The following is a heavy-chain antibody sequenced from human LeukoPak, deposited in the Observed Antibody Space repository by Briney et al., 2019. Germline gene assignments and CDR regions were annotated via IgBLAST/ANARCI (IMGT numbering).Heavy chain of an antibody. CDR1: GYTFTGCY. CDR3: ARDIFYCSGGSCYPDLYFDY. V-gene: IGHV1-2*02. J-gene: IGHJ4*02. CDR2: INPNSGGT. Sequence: ASVKVSYKASGYTFTGCYMHWVRQAAGQGLEWMGWINPNSGGTNYAQKFQGRVTMTRDTSISTAYMELSRLRSDDTAVYYCARDIFYCSGGSCYPDLYFDYWGQGTLVTVSS. D-gene: IGHD2-15*01.